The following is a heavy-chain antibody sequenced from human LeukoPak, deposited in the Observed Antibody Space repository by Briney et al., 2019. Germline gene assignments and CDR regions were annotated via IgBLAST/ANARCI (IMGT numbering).Heavy chain of an antibody. CDR1: GFAFNTYW. D-gene: IGHD5-12*01. V-gene: IGHV3-30*18. J-gene: IGHJ4*02. CDR3: AKDPRWGSSGYQPYYFDY. CDR2: ISYDGSNK. Sequence: GGSLRLSCVASGFAFNTYWMHWVRQAPGKGLEWVAVISYDGSNKYYADSVKGRFTISRDNSKNTLYLQMNSLRAEDTAVYYCAKDPRWGSSGYQPYYFDYWGQGTLVTVSS.